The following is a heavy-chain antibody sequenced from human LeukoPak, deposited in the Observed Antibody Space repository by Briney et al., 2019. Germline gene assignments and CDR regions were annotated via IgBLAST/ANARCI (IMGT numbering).Heavy chain of an antibody. D-gene: IGHD2-21*01. CDR1: GGSIGGSS. CDR3: ARHFVSKAYLEY. Sequence: PWETLTLTCAVSGGSIGGSSWSWLRQPPGKGLEWMGFIQTTGSTKYNPSLESRATMSVDTSKNQLSMNLISLTAADTAVYFCARHFVSKAYLEYWGQGSLVSVSS. V-gene: IGHV4-4*08. CDR2: IQTTGST. J-gene: IGHJ4*02.